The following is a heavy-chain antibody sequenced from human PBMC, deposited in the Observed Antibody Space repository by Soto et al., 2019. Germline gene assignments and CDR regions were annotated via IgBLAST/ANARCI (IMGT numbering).Heavy chain of an antibody. CDR2: ISGGSGVI. Sequence: HPGGSLRLSCAASGFAFNSCSMNWVRQAPGKGLEWVAHISGGSGVIYYADSVKGRFIIPRDNAKNSLYLQMSSLRDDDTAVYYCARDWSYASDFWGQGTLVTVSS. D-gene: IGHD2-2*01. V-gene: IGHV3-48*02. J-gene: IGHJ4*02. CDR1: GFAFNSCS. CDR3: ARDWSYASDF.